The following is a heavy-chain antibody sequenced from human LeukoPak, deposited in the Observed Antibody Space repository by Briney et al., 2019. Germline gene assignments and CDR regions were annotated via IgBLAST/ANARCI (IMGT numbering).Heavy chain of an antibody. J-gene: IGHJ4*02. V-gene: IGHV1-2*06. Sequence: VSVKVSCKASGYTFTGYYMHWVRQAPGQGLEWMGRINPNSGGTNYAQKFQGGVTMTRDTSISTAYMELSRLRPDDTAVYYCARGGNRYSTFDYWGQGTLVTVSS. CDR2: INPNSGGT. D-gene: IGHD6-13*01. CDR1: GYTFTGYY. CDR3: ARGGNRYSTFDY.